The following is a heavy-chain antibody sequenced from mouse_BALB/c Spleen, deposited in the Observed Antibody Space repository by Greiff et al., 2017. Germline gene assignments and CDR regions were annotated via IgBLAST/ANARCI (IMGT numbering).Heavy chain of an antibody. CDR3: ARKGNYGAWFAY. Sequence: VKLMESGAELVRPGTSVKMSCKAAGYTFTNYWIGWVKQRPGHGLEWIGDIYPGGGYTNYNEKFKGKATLTADTSSSTAYMQLSSLTSEDSAIYYCARKGNYGAWFAYWGQGTLVTVSA. CDR1: GYTFTNYW. V-gene: IGHV1-63*02. J-gene: IGHJ3*01. D-gene: IGHD2-1*01. CDR2: IYPGGGYT.